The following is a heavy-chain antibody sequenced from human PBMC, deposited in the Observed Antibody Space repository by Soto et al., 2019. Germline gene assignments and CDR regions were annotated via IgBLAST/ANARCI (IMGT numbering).Heavy chain of an antibody. CDR2: IIPMSGAT. D-gene: IGHD1-26*01. Sequence: QVQLVQSGAEVKKPGSSVKVSCKASGGTFSSYALSWVRQAPGQGLEWMGGIIPMSGATNYAQKFQGRVTFTADASTTTAYLQRTNMSSEETAVYYCARGGPEIEYGGQGTLVTVSS. V-gene: IGHV1-69*12. CDR1: GGTFSSYA. CDR3: ARGGPEIEY. J-gene: IGHJ4*02.